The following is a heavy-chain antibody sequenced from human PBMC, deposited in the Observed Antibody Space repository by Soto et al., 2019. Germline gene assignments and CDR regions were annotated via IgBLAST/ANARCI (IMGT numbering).Heavy chain of an antibody. CDR1: GGSLSSYY. D-gene: IGHD3-9*01. CDR3: ARHAKYYDILTGYPGAWYFDY. Sequence: PPETLSLTCTVSGGSLSSYYWSWIRQPPGKGLEWIGYIYYSGSTNYNPSLKSRVTISVDTSKNQFSLKLSSVTAADTAVYYCARHAKYYDILTGYPGAWYFDYWGQGTLVTVSS. J-gene: IGHJ4*02. CDR2: IYYSGST. V-gene: IGHV4-59*08.